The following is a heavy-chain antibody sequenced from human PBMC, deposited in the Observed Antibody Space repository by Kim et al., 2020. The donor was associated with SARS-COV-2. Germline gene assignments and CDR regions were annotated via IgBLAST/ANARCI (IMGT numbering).Heavy chain of an antibody. Sequence: GGSLRLSCAASGFSFSNAWMSWVRQAPGKGLEWVGRIKSKTDGGTTDYAAPVKGRFTISRDDSKNTLYLQMNSLKTEDTAVYYCTTAYYDFWSGYYGGYYGMDVGGQGATVTVSS. V-gene: IGHV3-15*01. J-gene: IGHJ6*02. D-gene: IGHD3-3*01. CDR3: TTAYYDFWSGYYGGYYGMDV. CDR2: IKSKTDGGTT. CDR1: GFSFSNAW.